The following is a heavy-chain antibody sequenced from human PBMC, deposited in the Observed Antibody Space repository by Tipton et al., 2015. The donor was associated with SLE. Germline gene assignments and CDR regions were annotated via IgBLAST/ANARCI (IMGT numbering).Heavy chain of an antibody. CDR3: ARVYSSSHPDV. CDR2: IYYSGST. CDR1: GGSVSSGSYY. Sequence: GLVKPSETLSLTCTVSGGSVSSGSYYWSWIRQPPGKGLEWIGYIYYSGSTNYNPSLKSRVTISVDTSKNQFSLKLSSVTAADTAVYYCARVYSSSHPDVWGKGTTVTVSS. D-gene: IGHD6-13*01. J-gene: IGHJ6*04. V-gene: IGHV4-61*01.